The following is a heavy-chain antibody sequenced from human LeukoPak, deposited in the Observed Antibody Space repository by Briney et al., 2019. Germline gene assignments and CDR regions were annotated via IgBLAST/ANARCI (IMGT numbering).Heavy chain of an antibody. V-gene: IGHV1-2*02. D-gene: IGHD2-2*01. J-gene: IGHJ6*03. CDR1: GYTFTGYY. CDR2: INPDSGGT. Sequence: ASVKVSCKASGYTFTGYYIHWVRQAPGQGLEWMGWINPDSGGTEYAQKFQDRVTMTRDTSISTAYMELSSLGSDDTAVYHCAKANRYQLTDYQYHYLDVWSKGTTVTVS. CDR3: AKANRYQLTDYQYHYLDV.